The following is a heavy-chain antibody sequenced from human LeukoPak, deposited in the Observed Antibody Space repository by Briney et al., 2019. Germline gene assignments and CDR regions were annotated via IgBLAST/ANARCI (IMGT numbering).Heavy chain of an antibody. CDR1: GYTFTGYY. CDR2: INPNSGGT. J-gene: IGHJ4*02. V-gene: IGHV1-2*02. CDR3: ARGSDGSGWNYFDY. D-gene: IGHD6-19*01. Sequence: GASVKVSCKASGYTFTGYYMHWVRQAPGQGLEWMGWINPNSGGTNYAQKFQGRVTMTRDTSISTAYMELSRLRSEDTAVYYCARGSDGSGWNYFDYWGQGTLVTVSS.